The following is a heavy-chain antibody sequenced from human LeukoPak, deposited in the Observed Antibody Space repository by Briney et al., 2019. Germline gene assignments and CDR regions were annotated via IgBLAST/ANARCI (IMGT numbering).Heavy chain of an antibody. V-gene: IGHV3-74*01. D-gene: IGHD2-15*01. Sequence: GGSLRLSCAASGFTFSSYYMHWVRQAPGKGPVWVSRINSDGGSTTYADSVKGRFTISRDNSKNTLYLQMNSLRAEDTAVFYCAKTGVGYCTGGSCSAADYWGQGTLVTVSS. CDR1: GFTFSSYY. CDR2: INSDGGST. J-gene: IGHJ4*02. CDR3: AKTGVGYCTGGSCSAADY.